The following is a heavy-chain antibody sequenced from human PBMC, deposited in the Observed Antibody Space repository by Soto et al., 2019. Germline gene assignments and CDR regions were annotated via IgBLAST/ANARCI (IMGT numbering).Heavy chain of an antibody. Sequence: QVQLVQSGAEVKKPGASVKVSCKASGYTFTGYYMHWVRQAPGQGLEWMGWINPNSGGTNYAQKFQGRVTMTRDTSISTAYMELSRLRSDDTAVYCCARDPVYGDYEGVFDYWGQGTLVTVSS. J-gene: IGHJ4*02. CDR1: GYTFTGYY. V-gene: IGHV1-2*02. CDR2: INPNSGGT. CDR3: ARDPVYGDYEGVFDY. D-gene: IGHD4-17*01.